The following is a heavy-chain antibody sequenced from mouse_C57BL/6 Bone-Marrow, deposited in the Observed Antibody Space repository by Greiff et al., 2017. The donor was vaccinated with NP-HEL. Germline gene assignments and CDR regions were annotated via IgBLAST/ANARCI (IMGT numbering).Heavy chain of an antibody. CDR1: GYTFTSYW. J-gene: IGHJ2*01. Sequence: VQLQQSGAELVRPGSSVKLSCKASGYTFTSYWMHWVKQRPIQGLEWIGNIDPSDSETHYNQKFKDKATLTVDKSSSTAYMQLSSLTSEDSAVYYCARSTTTAPYYFDYWGQGTTLTVSS. D-gene: IGHD1-2*01. CDR3: ARSTTTAPYYFDY. V-gene: IGHV1-52*01. CDR2: IDPSDSET.